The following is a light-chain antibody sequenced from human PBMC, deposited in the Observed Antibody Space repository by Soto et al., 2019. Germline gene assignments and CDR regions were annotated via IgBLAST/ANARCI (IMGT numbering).Light chain of an antibody. Sequence: DIQMTQSPSTLSASVGDRVTITCRASQSISSWLAWYQQKPGKAPKLLIYKASNLESGVPSRFSGSGSGTEFTLPISSLQPDDYATYYYQQYNSDPWTFGRGSKVEI. CDR1: QSISSW. J-gene: IGKJ1*01. V-gene: IGKV1-5*03. CDR2: KAS. CDR3: QQYNSDPWT.